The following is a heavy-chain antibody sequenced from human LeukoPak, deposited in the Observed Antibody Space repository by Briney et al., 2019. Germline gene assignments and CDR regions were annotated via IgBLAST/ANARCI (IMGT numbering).Heavy chain of an antibody. CDR2: IYPIGGA. V-gene: IGHV4-4*07. Sequence: SETLSLTSTVPGGSISTSYGSWFPQPAGEGVEWIGRIYPIGGAHYTPSLTSRVTISADTSTTQSSLKLSSVTAADTAVYYCARLSPDGAGATYFDSWGQGTLVTVSS. CDR1: GGSISTSY. J-gene: IGHJ4*02. CDR3: ARLSPDGAGATYFDS. D-gene: IGHD1-26*01.